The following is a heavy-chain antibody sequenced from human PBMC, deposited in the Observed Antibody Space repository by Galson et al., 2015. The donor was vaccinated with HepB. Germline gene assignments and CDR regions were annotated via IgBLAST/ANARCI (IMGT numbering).Heavy chain of an antibody. CDR3: ARDLYKDAFDI. CDR1: GGSISSYY. Sequence: ETLSLTCTVSGGSISSYYWSWIRQPPGKGLEWIGYIYYSGSTNYNPSLKSRVTISVDTSKNQFSLKLSSVTAADTAVYYCARDLYKDAFDIWGQGTMVTVSS. V-gene: IGHV4-59*01. J-gene: IGHJ3*02. CDR2: IYYSGST. D-gene: IGHD1-1*01.